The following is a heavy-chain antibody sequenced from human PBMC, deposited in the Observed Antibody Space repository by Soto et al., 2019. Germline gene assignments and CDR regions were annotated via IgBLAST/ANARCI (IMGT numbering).Heavy chain of an antibody. CDR2: ISAKNGDT. CDR1: GYSFTRNG. V-gene: IGHV1-18*01. CDR3: VRDRDSDTWPSRDV. D-gene: IGHD1-26*01. J-gene: IGHJ6*02. Sequence: QVHQVQSGAELKKPGASVRVSCKASGYSFTRNGISWVRQAPGQGLEWMGWISAKNGDTNYAQKFQGRVIMTTDTSTSIAYMELRSLRSDDTAVYYCVRDRDSDTWPSRDVWGQGTTVTVSS.